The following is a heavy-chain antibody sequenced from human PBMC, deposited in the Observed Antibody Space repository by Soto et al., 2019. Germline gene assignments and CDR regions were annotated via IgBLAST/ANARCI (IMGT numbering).Heavy chain of an antibody. Sequence: QVQLQQAGQGLVTPSQTLSPTNAVSDGCITSAGNYWNWIRHQPGKGLRGIGYISYGGTTYYNPSLKRQIIISRDTSQNQFSLNLSSVNAADTAMYYCARQNRDDESIDCWGQGTLVTVSS. J-gene: IGHJ4*02. D-gene: IGHD1-1*01. CDR3: ARQNRDDESIDC. V-gene: IGHV4-31*11. CDR1: DGCITSAGNY. CDR2: ISYGGTT.